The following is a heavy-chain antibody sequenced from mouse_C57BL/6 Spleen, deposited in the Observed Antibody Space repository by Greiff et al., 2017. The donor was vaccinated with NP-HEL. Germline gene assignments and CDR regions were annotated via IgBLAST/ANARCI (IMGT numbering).Heavy chain of an antibody. CDR1: GYSITSGYY. V-gene: IGHV3-6*01. D-gene: IGHD2-4*01. J-gene: IGHJ3*01. CDR2: ISYDGSN. Sequence: EVQLQESGPGLVKPSQSLSLTCSVTGYSITSGYYWNWIRQFPGNKLEWMGYISYDGSNNYNPSLKNRISITRDTSKNQFFLKLNSVTTEDTATYYCAREVPYYDYDARPPGFAYWGQGTLVTVSA. CDR3: AREVPYYDYDARPPGFAY.